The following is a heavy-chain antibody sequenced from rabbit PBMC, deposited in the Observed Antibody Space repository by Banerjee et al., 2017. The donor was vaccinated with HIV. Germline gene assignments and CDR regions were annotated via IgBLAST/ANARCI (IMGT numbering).Heavy chain of an antibody. J-gene: IGHJ4*01. CDR3: ARDYVGYGGYGQYNL. CDR1: GFDFSSNV. Sequence: QEQLVESGGGLVQPEGSLTLTCKASGFDFSSNVMCWVRQAPGKGLEWIACIYAGSSGITYYANWAKGRFTISKTSSTTVTLQMTSLTAADTATYFCARDYVGYGGYGQYNLWGPGTLVTVS. V-gene: IGHV1S45*01. D-gene: IGHD7-1*01. CDR2: IYAGSSGIT.